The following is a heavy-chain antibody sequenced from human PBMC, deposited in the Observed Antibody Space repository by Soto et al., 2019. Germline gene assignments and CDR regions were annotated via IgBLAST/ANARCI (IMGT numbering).Heavy chain of an antibody. CDR1: GLTVSGKKY. CDR3: ASWHEREHAYDV. V-gene: IGHV3-53*01. CDR2: LYDVDGT. J-gene: IGHJ3*01. D-gene: IGHD1-1*01. Sequence: GSLRLSCAAFGLTVSGKKYVAWVRQAPGKGLEWISALYDVDGTYYADSVKGRFTTSSDSSKTTVYLQMNGLRPDDTAVYYCASWHEREHAYDVWGRGTTVTVSS.